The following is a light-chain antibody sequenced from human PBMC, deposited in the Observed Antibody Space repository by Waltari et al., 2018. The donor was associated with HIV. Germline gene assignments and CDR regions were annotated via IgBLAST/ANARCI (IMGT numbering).Light chain of an antibody. CDR3: ESYTSTSVWV. CDR2: DVS. V-gene: IGLV2-14*03. Sequence: QSALTQPASVSGSPGQSITISCTGSSNDVGGYNYVSWYQQHPGQAPRLMIYDVSTRPSGVSDRFSGSKSGDTASLTISGLQPEDEADYYCESYTSTSVWVFGGGTRLTVL. CDR1: SNDVGGYNY. J-gene: IGLJ3*02.